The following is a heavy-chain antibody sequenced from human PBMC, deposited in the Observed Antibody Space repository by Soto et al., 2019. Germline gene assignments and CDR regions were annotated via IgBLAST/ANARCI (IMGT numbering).Heavy chain of an antibody. V-gene: IGHV4-34*01. J-gene: IGHJ5*02. CDR3: AREDQNWFDP. CDR1: GGSFSGYY. CDR2: INHSGST. Sequence: TLSLTCAVYGGSFSGYYWSWIRQPPGKGLEWIGEINHSGSTNYNPSLKSRVTISVDTSKNQFSLKLSSVTAADTAVYYCAREDQNWFDPWGQGTLVTVSS.